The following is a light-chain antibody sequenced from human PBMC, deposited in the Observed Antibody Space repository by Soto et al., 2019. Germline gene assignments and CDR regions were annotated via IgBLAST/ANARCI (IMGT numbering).Light chain of an antibody. CDR3: QHYNSYSEA. CDR1: QTISSW. CDR2: KAS. Sequence: DIQMTQSPSTLSGSVGDRVTITCRASQTISSWLPWYQQKPGKAPKLLIYKASNLKSGVPSRFSGSGSGTEFPLTISSLQPDDLATYYCQHYNSYSEAFGQGTKVALK. J-gene: IGKJ1*01. V-gene: IGKV1-5*03.